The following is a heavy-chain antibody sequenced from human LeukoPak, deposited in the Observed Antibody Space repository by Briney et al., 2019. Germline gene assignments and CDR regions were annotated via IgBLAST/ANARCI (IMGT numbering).Heavy chain of an antibody. D-gene: IGHD4-17*01. CDR2: ISSSSSYI. CDR3: ARDMTVTTGL. CDR1: GFTFSSYS. Sequence: GGSLSLSCAASGFTFSSYSMNWVRQAPGKGLEWVSSISSSSSYIYYADSVKGRFTISRDNAKNSLYLQMNSLRAEDTAVYYCARDMTVTTGLWGQGTLVTVSS. J-gene: IGHJ4*02. V-gene: IGHV3-21*01.